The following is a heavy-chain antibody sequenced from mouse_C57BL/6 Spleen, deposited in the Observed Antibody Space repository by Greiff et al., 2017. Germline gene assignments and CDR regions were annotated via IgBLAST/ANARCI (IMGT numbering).Heavy chain of an antibody. CDR1: GYAFSSYW. Sequence: VQLQQSGAELVKPGASVKISCKASGYAFSSYWMNWVKQRPGKGLEWIGQIYPGDGDTNYNGKFKGKATQTADKSSSTAYMQLSSLTAADSAVYFCARSNSYWYFDVWGTGTTVTVS. CDR3: ARSNSYWYFDV. V-gene: IGHV1-80*01. CDR2: IYPGDGDT. J-gene: IGHJ1*03.